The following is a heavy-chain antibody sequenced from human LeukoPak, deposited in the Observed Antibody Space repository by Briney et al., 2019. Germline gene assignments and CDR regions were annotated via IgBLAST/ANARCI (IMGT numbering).Heavy chain of an antibody. CDR2: IYHSGST. Sequence: KPSETLSLTCTVSGYSISSGYYWGWIRQPPGKGLEWIGSIYHSGSTYYNPSLKSRVTISVDTSKNYFSLKLSSVTAADTAVYYCARDGRYHDSSGYYWDYWGQGTLVTVSS. CDR3: ARDGRYHDSSGYYWDY. V-gene: IGHV4-38-2*02. CDR1: GYSISSGYY. J-gene: IGHJ4*02. D-gene: IGHD3-22*01.